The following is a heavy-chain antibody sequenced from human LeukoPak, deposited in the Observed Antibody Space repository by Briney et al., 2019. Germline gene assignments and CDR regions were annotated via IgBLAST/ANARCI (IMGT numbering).Heavy chain of an antibody. Sequence: ASVKVSCKASGHTFTSYGISWVRQAPGQGLEWTGWISAYNGNTNYAQKLQGRVTMTTDTSTSTAYMELRSLRSDDTAVYYCARDLTSSYYFDYWGQGTLVTVSS. CDR3: ARDLTSSYYFDY. CDR2: ISAYNGNT. CDR1: GHTFTSYG. V-gene: IGHV1-18*01. J-gene: IGHJ4*02.